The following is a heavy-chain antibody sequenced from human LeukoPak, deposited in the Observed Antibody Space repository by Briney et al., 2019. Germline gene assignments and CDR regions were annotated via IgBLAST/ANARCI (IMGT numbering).Heavy chain of an antibody. CDR2: IYHSGST. CDR1: GGSISSSNW. CDR3: ARTRPQDPLSGPWYFDL. D-gene: IGHD3-10*01. Sequence: PSETLSLTCAVSGGSISSSNWWSWVRQPPGKGLEWIGEIYHSGSTNYNPSLKSRVTISVDKSKNQFSLKLSSVTAADTAVYYCARTRPQDPLSGPWYFDLWGRGTLVTVSS. V-gene: IGHV4-4*02. J-gene: IGHJ2*01.